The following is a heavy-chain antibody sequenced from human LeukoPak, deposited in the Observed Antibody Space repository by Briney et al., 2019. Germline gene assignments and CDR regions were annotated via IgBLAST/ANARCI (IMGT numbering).Heavy chain of an antibody. CDR2: IYYSGGT. CDR1: GGSISSSSYY. D-gene: IGHD3-16*01. J-gene: IGHJ4*02. Sequence: SETLSLTCTVSGGSISSSSYYWGWIRQPPGKGLEWIGSIYYSGGTYYNPSLKSRVTISVDKSKNQFSLKLSSVTAADTAVYYCATVKTFRADYWGQGTLVTVSS. CDR3: ATVKTFRADY. V-gene: IGHV4-39*07.